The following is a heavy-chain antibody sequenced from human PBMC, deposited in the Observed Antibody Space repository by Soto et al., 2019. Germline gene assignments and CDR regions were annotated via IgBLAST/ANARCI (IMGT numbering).Heavy chain of an antibody. Sequence: PGGSLRLSCAASGFTFSSYSMNWVRQTPGKGLEWVSSISSSSSYIYYADSVKGRFTISRDNAKNSLYLQMNSLRAEDTAVYYCSRHDDSSGYYYSLSFWGQGTLVTVSS. CDR2: ISSSSSYI. D-gene: IGHD3-22*01. CDR3: SRHDDSSGYYYSLSF. V-gene: IGHV3-21*01. J-gene: IGHJ4*02. CDR1: GFTFSSYS.